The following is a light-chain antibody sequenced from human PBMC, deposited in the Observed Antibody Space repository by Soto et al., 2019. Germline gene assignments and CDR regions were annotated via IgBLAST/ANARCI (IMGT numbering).Light chain of an antibody. Sequence: DIQMTESPSTLSASVGDRVTIACRASQSISCWLAWYQQKPGKAPRLLIYDASYLERGVPSRFSGSGSGTEFTLTISDLQPDDLATYYCQQYNSFWTFGQGTKVEI. CDR2: DAS. V-gene: IGKV1-5*01. CDR1: QSISCW. CDR3: QQYNSFWT. J-gene: IGKJ1*01.